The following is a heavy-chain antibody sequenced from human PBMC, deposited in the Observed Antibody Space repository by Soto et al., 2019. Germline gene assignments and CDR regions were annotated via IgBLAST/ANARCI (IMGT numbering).Heavy chain of an antibody. CDR1: GGSISSGDYY. Sequence: SDTLSLTCTVSGGSISSGDYYCSWIRQPPGKGLEWIGYIYYSGSTYYNPSLKSRVTISVDTSKNQFSLKLSSVTAADTAVYYCARAQGSGFLVSWGQGTLVTVS. CDR3: ARAQGSGFLVS. J-gene: IGHJ4*02. D-gene: IGHD3-10*01. CDR2: IYYSGST. V-gene: IGHV4-30-4*02.